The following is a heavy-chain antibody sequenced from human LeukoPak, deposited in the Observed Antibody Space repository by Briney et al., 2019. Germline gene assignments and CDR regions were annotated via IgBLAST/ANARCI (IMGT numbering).Heavy chain of an antibody. V-gene: IGHV4-34*01. J-gene: IGHJ4*02. CDR3: ARTFYYDSSGSDY. CDR1: GGSFSGYY. D-gene: IGHD3-22*01. CDR2: INHSRST. Sequence: SETLSLTCAVYGGSFSGYYWSWIRQPPGKELEWIGEINHSRSTNYNPSLESRVTISVDTSRNQFSLKLSSVTAADTAVYYCARTFYYDSSGSDYWGQGTLVTVSS.